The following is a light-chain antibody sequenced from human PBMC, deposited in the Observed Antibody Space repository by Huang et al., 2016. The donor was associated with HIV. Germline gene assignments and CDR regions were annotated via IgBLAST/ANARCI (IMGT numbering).Light chain of an antibody. Sequence: IQMPQSPSSLSASVGDRVTITCRASQAISNSLVWYQQKPGKAPKLLLFAASRLDSGVPARFRGSGSGTDYTLTISSLQPEDFATYYCQQYFTTPLAFGGGTKVEIK. J-gene: IGKJ4*01. CDR1: QAISNS. CDR3: QQYFTTPLA. CDR2: AAS. V-gene: IGKV1-NL1*01.